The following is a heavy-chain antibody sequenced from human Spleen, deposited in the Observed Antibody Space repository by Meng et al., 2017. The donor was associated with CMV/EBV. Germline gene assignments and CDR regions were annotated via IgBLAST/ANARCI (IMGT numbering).Heavy chain of an antibody. J-gene: IGHJ4*02. V-gene: IGHV4-39*07. CDR2: IYYGGDT. CDR3: AREGRDLDY. CDR1: GGSISSSSYS. D-gene: IGHD2-15*01. Sequence: SETLSLTCTVSGGSISSSSYSWGWVRQSPGKGLEWIGNIYYGGDTNFNPSLKSRLTMSVDTSKNQFSLNLRFVTAADTAIYYCAREGRDLDYWGQGTLVTVSS.